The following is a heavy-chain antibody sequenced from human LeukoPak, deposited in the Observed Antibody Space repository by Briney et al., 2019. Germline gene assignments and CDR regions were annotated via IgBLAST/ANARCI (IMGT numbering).Heavy chain of an antibody. V-gene: IGHV1-2*06. CDR3: ARSLHDSSGYYPWY. Sequence: ASVKISCKASGYTFTGYYMHWVRQAPGQGLEWMGRINPNSGGTNYAQKFQGRVTMTRDTSISTAYMELSRLRSDDTAVYYCARSLHDSSGYYPWYWGQGTLVTVSS. CDR2: INPNSGGT. J-gene: IGHJ4*02. D-gene: IGHD3-22*01. CDR1: GYTFTGYY.